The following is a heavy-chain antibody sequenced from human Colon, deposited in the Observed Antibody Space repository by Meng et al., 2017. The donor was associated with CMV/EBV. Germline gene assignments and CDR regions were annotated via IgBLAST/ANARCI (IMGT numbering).Heavy chain of an antibody. J-gene: IGHJ1*01. D-gene: IGHD6-13*01. Sequence: QVQPPESGPGLVKPSETLSLTFTVSGGSISGYCWSWIRQPPGKGLEWIGYMYYSDANYNRSLESRVIISGDTSKNQFSLRLNSVTAADTAVYYCALRGSAAGTFQYWGQGTLVTVSS. V-gene: IGHV4-59*01. CDR3: ALRGSAAGTFQY. CDR1: GGSISGYC. CDR2: MYYSDA.